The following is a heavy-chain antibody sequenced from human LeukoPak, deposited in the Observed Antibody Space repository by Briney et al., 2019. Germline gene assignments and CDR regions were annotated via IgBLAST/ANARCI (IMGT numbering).Heavy chain of an antibody. D-gene: IGHD3-16*02. J-gene: IGHJ4*02. CDR3: ARHYGYVWGSYREPRLDY. V-gene: IGHV1-2*02. Sequence: GASVKVSCKASGYTFTGYYMHWVRQAPGQGLEWMGWINPNSGGTNYAQKFQGRVTMTRDTSISTAYMELSRLRSDDTAVYYCARHYGYVWGSYREPRLDYWGQGTLVTVSS. CDR1: GYTFTGYY. CDR2: INPNSGGT.